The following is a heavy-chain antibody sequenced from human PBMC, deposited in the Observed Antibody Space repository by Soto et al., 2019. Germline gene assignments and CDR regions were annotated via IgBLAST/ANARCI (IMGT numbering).Heavy chain of an antibody. Sequence: ASVKVSCKSSGYTFTSYGICWVRQAPGQRLEWMGWINAGNGNTKYSQKFQGRVTLSVDTSTNQCSLTLSSMTAADTAVYYCALRSMAVVPEYWGQGTLVTVSS. D-gene: IGHD3-22*01. CDR3: ALRSMAVVPEY. J-gene: IGHJ4*02. V-gene: IGHV1-18*01. CDR2: INAGNGNT. CDR1: GYTFTSYG.